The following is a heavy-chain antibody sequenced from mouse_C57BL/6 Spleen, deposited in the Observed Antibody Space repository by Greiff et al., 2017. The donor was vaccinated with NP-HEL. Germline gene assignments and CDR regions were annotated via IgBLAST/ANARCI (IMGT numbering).Heavy chain of an antibody. CDR1: GYTFTTYP. D-gene: IGHD4-1*01. CDR2: FHPYNDDT. V-gene: IGHV1-47*01. CDR3: ARRANWDGDWYFDV. Sequence: QVQLKESGAELVKPGASVKMSCKASGYTFTTYPIEWMKQNHGKSLEWIGNFHPYNDDTKYNEKFKGKATLTVEKSSSTVYLELSRLTSDDSAVYYCARRANWDGDWYFDVWGTGTTVTVSS. J-gene: IGHJ1*03.